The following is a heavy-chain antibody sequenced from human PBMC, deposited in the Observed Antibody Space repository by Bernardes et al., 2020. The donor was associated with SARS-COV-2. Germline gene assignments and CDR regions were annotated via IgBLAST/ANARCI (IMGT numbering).Heavy chain of an antibody. CDR3: ARAGVCGGDCYDYFDY. CDR1: GYSFTSYW. J-gene: IGHJ4*02. CDR2: IYPGDSDT. V-gene: IGHV5-51*01. D-gene: IGHD2-21*02. Sequence: GESLQISCKGSGYSFTSYWIGWVRKMPGKGLAWMGIIYPGDSDTRYSPSFQGQVTISADKSISTAYLQWSSLKASDTAMYYCARAGVCGGDCYDYFDYWGQGTLVTVSS.